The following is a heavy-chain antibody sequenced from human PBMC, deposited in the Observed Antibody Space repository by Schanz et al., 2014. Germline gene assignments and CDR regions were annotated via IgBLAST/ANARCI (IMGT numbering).Heavy chain of an antibody. Sequence: QVQLVESGGGVVQPGRSLRLSCAGSGFSFSDYGMHWVRQAPGRGLEWVAVISYHGSERYYADSVKGRFTISRDSPKNRLYLQMNSLRPEDSGVYYCARGVARERYSDWLELDYWGQGTLVTVSS. J-gene: IGHJ4*02. V-gene: IGHV3-30*03. CDR2: ISYHGSER. CDR1: GFSFSDYG. CDR3: ARGVARERYSDWLELDY. D-gene: IGHD3-9*01.